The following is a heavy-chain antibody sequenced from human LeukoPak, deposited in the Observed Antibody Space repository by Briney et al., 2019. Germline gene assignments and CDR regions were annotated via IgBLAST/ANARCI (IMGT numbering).Heavy chain of an antibody. D-gene: IGHD3-10*01. CDR1: GGSISSSNW. V-gene: IGHV4-4*02. CDR3: ARSRLLLWFGELLYFRNGPNWFDP. Sequence: PSETLSLTCAVSGGSISSSNWWSWVRQPPGKGLEWIGEIYHSGSTNYNPSLKSRVTISVDKSKNQFSLKLSSVTAADTAVYYCARSRLLLWFGELLYFRNGPNWFDPWGQGTLVTVSS. CDR2: IYHSGST. J-gene: IGHJ5*02.